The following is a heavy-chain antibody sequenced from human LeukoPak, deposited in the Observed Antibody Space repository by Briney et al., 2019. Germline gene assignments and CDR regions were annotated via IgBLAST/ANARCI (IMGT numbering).Heavy chain of an antibody. CDR3: ARGTITTVTDS. V-gene: IGHV4-4*02. J-gene: IGHJ4*02. D-gene: IGHD4-17*01. CDR1: GGSISSSNW. CDR2: IYLRGNT. Sequence: PSETLSLTCAISGGSISSSNWWTWVRQPPGKGLEWVGEIYLRGNTNYNPSLESRVTISVDESKTQLSLRLESVTAADTAVCYCARGTITTVTDSWGPGTLVTVSS.